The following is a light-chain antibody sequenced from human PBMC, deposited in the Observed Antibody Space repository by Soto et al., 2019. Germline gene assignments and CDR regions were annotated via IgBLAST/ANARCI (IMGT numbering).Light chain of an antibody. CDR1: QSVSSY. Sequence: EIVLTQSPATLSLSPGNRATLSCRASQSVSSYLAWYQQKPGQAPRLLIYDASNRATGIPARFSGSGSGTDVTLTITSLEPEDFAVYYCQQRSNWPSTCGGGTKVEIK. V-gene: IGKV3-11*01. CDR2: DAS. CDR3: QQRSNWPST. J-gene: IGKJ4*01.